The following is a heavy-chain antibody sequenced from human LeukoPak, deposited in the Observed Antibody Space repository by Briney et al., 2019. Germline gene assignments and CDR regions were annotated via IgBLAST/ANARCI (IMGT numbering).Heavy chain of an antibody. CDR2: ISSSSSTI. J-gene: IGHJ4*02. Sequence: GGSLRLSCAASGFTFSNYSMNWVRQAPGKGPEWVSYISSSSSTIYYADSVKGRFTISRDNAKNSLYLQMNSLRAEDTAVYYCARGRGSRYVYWGQGTLVTVSS. CDR1: GFTFSNYS. V-gene: IGHV3-48*04. CDR3: ARGRGSRYVY. D-gene: IGHD2-2*01.